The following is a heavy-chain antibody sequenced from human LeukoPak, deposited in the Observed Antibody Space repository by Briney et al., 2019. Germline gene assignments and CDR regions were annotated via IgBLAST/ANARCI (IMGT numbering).Heavy chain of an antibody. J-gene: IGHJ4*02. CDR3: ARREAMVRGPGYFDY. V-gene: IGHV4-31*03. CDR2: IYYSGST. D-gene: IGHD3-10*01. CDR1: GGSISSGGYY. Sequence: PSQTLSLTCTVSGGSISSGGYYWSWIHQRPGKGLEWIGYIYYSGSTYYNPSLKSRVTISVDTSKNQFSLKLSSVTAADTAVYYCARREAMVRGPGYFDYWGQGTLVTVSS.